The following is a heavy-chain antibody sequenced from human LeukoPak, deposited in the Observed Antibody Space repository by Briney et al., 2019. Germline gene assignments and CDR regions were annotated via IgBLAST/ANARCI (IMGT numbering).Heavy chain of an antibody. CDR3: ARGFTVTPDY. V-gene: IGHV3-21*01. CDR2: ISSSSSYI. Sequence: PGGSLRLSCAASGXTFSSYSMNWVRQAPGKGLEWVSSISSSSSYIYYADSVKGRFTISRDNAKNSLYLQMNSLRAEDTAVYYCARGFTVTPDYWGQGTLVTVSS. CDR1: GXTFSSYS. D-gene: IGHD4-17*01. J-gene: IGHJ4*02.